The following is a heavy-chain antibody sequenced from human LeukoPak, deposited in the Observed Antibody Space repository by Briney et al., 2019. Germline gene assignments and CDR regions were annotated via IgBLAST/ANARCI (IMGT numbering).Heavy chain of an antibody. CDR1: GGSISSYY. CDR3: ARLELADRGIAVAGPGFDY. V-gene: IGHV4-59*08. Sequence: SETLSLTCTVSGGSISSYYWSWIRQPPGKGLEWIGYIYYSGSTNYNPSLKSRVTISVDTSKNQFSLKLGSVTAADTAVYYCARLELADRGIAVAGPGFDYWGQGTLVTVSS. CDR2: IYYSGST. D-gene: IGHD6-19*01. J-gene: IGHJ4*02.